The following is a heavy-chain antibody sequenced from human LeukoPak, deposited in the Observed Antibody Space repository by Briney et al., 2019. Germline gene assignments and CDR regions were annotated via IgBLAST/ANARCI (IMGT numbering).Heavy chain of an antibody. CDR3: ARGIAARPDFDY. D-gene: IGHD6-6*01. V-gene: IGHV3-33*01. CDR2: IWYDGSNK. CDR1: GFTFSSYG. Sequence: GGSLRLSCAASGFTFSSYGMHWVRQAPGKGLEWVAVIWYDGSNKYYADSVKGRFTISRDNSKNTLYLQMNSLRAEDTAVYYCARGIAARPDFDYGGQGTLVTVSS. J-gene: IGHJ4*02.